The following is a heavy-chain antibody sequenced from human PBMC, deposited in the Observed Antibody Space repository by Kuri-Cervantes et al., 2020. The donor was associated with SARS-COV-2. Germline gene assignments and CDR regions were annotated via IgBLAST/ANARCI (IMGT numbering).Heavy chain of an antibody. Sequence: GGSLRLSCAASGFTFSSYSMNWVRQAPGKGLEWVSAITDDGGSTYHADSVKGRSTISRDNSKTTLFLQMNSLRAEDTAVYHCVKGSAASRPYYFDSWGQGTLVTVSS. J-gene: IGHJ4*02. CDR3: VKGSAASRPYYFDS. D-gene: IGHD3-10*01. CDR1: GFTFSSYS. V-gene: IGHV3-23*01. CDR2: ITDDGGST.